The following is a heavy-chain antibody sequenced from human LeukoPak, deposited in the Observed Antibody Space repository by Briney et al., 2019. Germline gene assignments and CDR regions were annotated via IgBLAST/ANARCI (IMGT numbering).Heavy chain of an antibody. CDR3: VRKSGLGGWLDH. V-gene: IGHV3-30*03. CDR2: ITYDGKYK. CDR1: GFTFSNYG. D-gene: IGHD2-15*01. Sequence: GGSLRLSCAASGFTFSNYGMHWVRQAPGKGLEWVAVITYDGKYKYYADSLKGRFSISRDNSKNTLYLQMSSLRDEDTGVYYCVRKSGLGGWLDHWGQGTLVTVSS. J-gene: IGHJ5*02.